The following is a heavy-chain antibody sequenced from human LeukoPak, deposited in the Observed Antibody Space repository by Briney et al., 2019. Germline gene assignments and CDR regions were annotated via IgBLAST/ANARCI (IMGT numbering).Heavy chain of an antibody. V-gene: IGHV4-59*01. CDR2: IYYSGST. Sequence: PSETLSLTCTVSGGSISSYYWSWIRQPPGKGLEWIGYIYYSGSTNYNPSLKSRVTISVDTSKNQFSLKLSSVTAADTAVYYCARDQYDILTGVWCGMDVWGKGTTVTVSS. CDR1: GGSISSYY. J-gene: IGHJ6*04. CDR3: ARDQYDILTGVWCGMDV. D-gene: IGHD3-9*01.